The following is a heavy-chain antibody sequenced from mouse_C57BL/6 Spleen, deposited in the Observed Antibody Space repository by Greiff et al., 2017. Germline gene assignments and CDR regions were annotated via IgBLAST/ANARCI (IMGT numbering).Heavy chain of an antibody. CDR2: IYPSNGGT. V-gene: IGHV1-53*01. CDR3: ASGGVTTDCYAMDY. J-gene: IGHJ4*01. Sequence: QVQLQQPGTELVKPGASVKLSCKASGYTFTSSWMHWVKQRPGQGLEWIGHIYPSNGGTNYNEKFKSKATLTGDKSSSTAYMQLSSLTSEDSAVYYSASGGVTTDCYAMDYWGQGTSVTVSS. CDR1: GYTFTSSW. D-gene: IGHD2-5*01.